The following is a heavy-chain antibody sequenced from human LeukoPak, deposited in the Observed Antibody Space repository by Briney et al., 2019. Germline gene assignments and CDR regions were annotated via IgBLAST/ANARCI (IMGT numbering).Heavy chain of an antibody. D-gene: IGHD4-17*01. V-gene: IGHV3-7*05. Sequence: GGSLRLSCAASGFTFSSFWMRWVRQAPGKGLEWVANIKHDGSEKYYVDSVEGRFTIPRDNAKNSLYLQMNSLRAEDTAVYYCATAGVNGDYYFDFWGQGTLVTVSS. CDR3: ATAGVNGDYYFDF. J-gene: IGHJ4*02. CDR2: IKHDGSEK. CDR1: GFTFSSFW.